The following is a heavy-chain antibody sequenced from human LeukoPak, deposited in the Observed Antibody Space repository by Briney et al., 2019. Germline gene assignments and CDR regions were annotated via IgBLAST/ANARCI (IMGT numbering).Heavy chain of an antibody. D-gene: IGHD6-13*01. J-gene: IGHJ6*03. V-gene: IGHV3-7*01. CDR3: ARIPAGIATRKGKLYYYYYYMDV. CDR2: VGRDGSGK. Sequence: PGGSLRLTCAASGFTFSDYWMTWVRQVPGKGLEWVANVGRDGSGKNYVDSVNGRFTISRDNAKKSLYLEMNSLRAEDTAVYYCARIPAGIATRKGKLYYYYYYMDVWGKGTTVTVSS. CDR1: GFTFSDYW.